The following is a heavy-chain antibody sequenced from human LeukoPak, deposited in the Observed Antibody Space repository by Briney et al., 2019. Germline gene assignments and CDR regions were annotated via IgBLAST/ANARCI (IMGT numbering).Heavy chain of an antibody. CDR1: GCSISSYY. J-gene: IGHJ4*02. Sequence: SETLSLTCTVSGCSISSYYWSWTRQPPGKGLEWIGYIYYSGSTNYNPSLKSRVIISVDTSKNQFSLKLSSVTAADTAVYYCTRATGLRLGELSYYFEYWGQGTLVTVSS. D-gene: IGHD3-16*02. CDR2: IYYSGST. CDR3: TRATGLRLGELSYYFEY. V-gene: IGHV4-59*01.